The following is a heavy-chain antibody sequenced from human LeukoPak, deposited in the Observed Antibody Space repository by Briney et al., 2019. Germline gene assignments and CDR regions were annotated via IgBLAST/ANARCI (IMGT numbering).Heavy chain of an antibody. J-gene: IGHJ3*01. CDR2: IYYTGNT. CDR3: AAGWGIDSFDF. Sequence: KPSENLSLNCAVSGGSISSYYWTWIWQPPRKGLEWIGFIYYTGNTNSNPPLKSRVIISLETSKNQSSLKLNSVTAADTAVYFCAAGWGIDSFDFWGHGTMVIVSS. CDR1: GGSISSYY. V-gene: IGHV4-59*12. D-gene: IGHD6-19*01.